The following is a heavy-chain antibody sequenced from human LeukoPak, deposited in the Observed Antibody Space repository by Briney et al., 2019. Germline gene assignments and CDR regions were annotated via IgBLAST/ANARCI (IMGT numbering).Heavy chain of an antibody. V-gene: IGHV3-30*02. CDR3: AKDLIATAMADDAFDI. J-gene: IGHJ3*02. CDR2: VRYDGSNK. Sequence: GGSLRLSCAASGFTFSSYGMHWVRQAPGKGLEWVAFVRYDGSNKYYADSVKGRFTISRDNSKNTLYLRMNSLRAEDTAVYYCAKDLIATAMADDAFDIWGQGTMVTVSS. D-gene: IGHD5-18*01. CDR1: GFTFSSYG.